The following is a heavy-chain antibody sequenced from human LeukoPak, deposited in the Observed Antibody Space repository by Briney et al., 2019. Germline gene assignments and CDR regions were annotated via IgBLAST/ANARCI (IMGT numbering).Heavy chain of an antibody. V-gene: IGHV1-8*01. CDR2: MNPNSGNT. CDR1: GYTFTSYD. J-gene: IGHJ4*02. D-gene: IGHD3-10*01. Sequence: AGSVRVSCKASGYTFTSYDINWVRQATGQVLEWMGWMNPNSGNTGYAQKFQGRVAMTRNTSISTAYMELSSLRSEDTAVYYCARMVRGNIDYWGQGTLVTVSS. CDR3: ARMVRGNIDY.